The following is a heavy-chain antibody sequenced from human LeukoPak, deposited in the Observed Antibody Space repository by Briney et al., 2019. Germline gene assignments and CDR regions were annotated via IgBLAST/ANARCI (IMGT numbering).Heavy chain of an antibody. CDR3: ARDRGLGSGGWELDA. V-gene: IGHV3-21*01. CDR1: GFSFSSYS. Sequence: KPGGSLRLSCAASGFSFSSYSMNSVRQAAGKGLGWVSCISSSSSYIYYAASVKGRLTISRDNAKNSLYLQMNSLRAEDTAVYYCARDRGLGSGGWELDAWGQGTLVTASS. J-gene: IGHJ5*02. D-gene: IGHD6-19*01. CDR2: ISSSSSYI.